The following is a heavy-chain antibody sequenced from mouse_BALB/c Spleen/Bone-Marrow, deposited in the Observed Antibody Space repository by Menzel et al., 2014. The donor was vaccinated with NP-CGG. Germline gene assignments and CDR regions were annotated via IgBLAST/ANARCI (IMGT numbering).Heavy chain of an antibody. D-gene: IGHD1-1*01. J-gene: IGHJ2*01. V-gene: IGHV5-6-5*01. CDR1: GFTFSSFV. CDR2: ISSGGSM. Sequence: EVKLMESGGGLVQPGGSPKLSCAASGFTFSSFVMSWVRQTPEKRLEWVASISSGGSMYYSDSVKGRFIISRDNARNILYLQMSSLRSEDTAMYYCARDYYGSSHFDYWGQGSTLTVSS. CDR3: ARDYYGSSHFDY.